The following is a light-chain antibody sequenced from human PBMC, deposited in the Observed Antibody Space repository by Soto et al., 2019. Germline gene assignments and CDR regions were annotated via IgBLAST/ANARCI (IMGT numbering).Light chain of an antibody. CDR3: QHYGGSFI. CDR1: QSINSKS. CDR2: NTS. V-gene: IGKV3-20*01. Sequence: EIVLTQSPGTLSLSPGEGATVSCRVSQSINSKSLVWYHRKFGQAPRLLIYNTSSRATGIPDRFSGSGSGTDFTLSISRLEPEDFDVYYCQHYGGSFIFGPGTKVDFK. J-gene: IGKJ3*01.